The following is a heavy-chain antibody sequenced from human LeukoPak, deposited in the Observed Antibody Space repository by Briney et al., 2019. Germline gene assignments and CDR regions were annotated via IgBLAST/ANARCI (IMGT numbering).Heavy chain of an antibody. D-gene: IGHD6-19*01. CDR1: GFTVSSNY. V-gene: IGHV3-23*01. CDR2: ISGSGGST. Sequence: PGGSLRLSCAASGFTVSSNYMSWVRQAPGKGLEWVSAISGSGGSTYYADSVKGRFTISRDNSKNTLYLQMNSLRAEDTAVYYCAKSGSGWYYYFDYWGQGTLVTVSS. CDR3: AKSGSGWYYYFDY. J-gene: IGHJ4*02.